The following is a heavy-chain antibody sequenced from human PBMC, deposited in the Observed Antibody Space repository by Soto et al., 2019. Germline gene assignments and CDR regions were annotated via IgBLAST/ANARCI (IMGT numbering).Heavy chain of an antibody. CDR1: GYTLTELS. CDR2: FDPEDGET. Sequence: ASVKVSCKVSGYTLTELSMHWVRQAPGKGLEWMGGFDPEDGETIYAQKFQGRVTMTEDTSTDTAYMELSSLRSEDTAVYYCAADSLLDFWSGYYHDSYYYYMDVWGKGTTVTVSS. D-gene: IGHD3-3*01. J-gene: IGHJ6*03. CDR3: AADSLLDFWSGYYHDSYYYYMDV. V-gene: IGHV1-24*01.